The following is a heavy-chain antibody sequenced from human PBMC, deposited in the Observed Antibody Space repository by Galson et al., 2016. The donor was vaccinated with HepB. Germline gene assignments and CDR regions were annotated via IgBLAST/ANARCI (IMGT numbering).Heavy chain of an antibody. D-gene: IGHD5-18*01. CDR1: GFTFSGYG. V-gene: IGHV3-21*01. CDR2: ISSSSSFI. CDR3: ARDARRDMVTYWFDP. Sequence: SLRLSCAASGFTFSGYGMNWVRQAPGKGLEWVSAISSSSSFIYYVESVRGRFTISRDNAKNSVYLQMDSLRAEDTAVYYCARDARRDMVTYWFDPWGQGTLVTVSS. J-gene: IGHJ5*02.